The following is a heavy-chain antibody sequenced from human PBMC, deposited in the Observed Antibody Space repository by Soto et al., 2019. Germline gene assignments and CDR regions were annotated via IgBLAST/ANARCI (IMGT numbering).Heavy chain of an antibody. CDR1: GFTFSSYS. D-gene: IGHD4-17*01. V-gene: IGHV3-21*01. CDR3: ARGDGDYDY. CDR2: ISSSSSYI. Sequence: EVQLVESGGGLVKPGGSLRLSCAASGFTFSSYSMNWVRQAPGKGLEWVSSISSSSSYIYYADSVKGRFTISRDNAKNSLYQQMNSLRAEDTAVYYCARGDGDYDYWGQGTLVTVSS. J-gene: IGHJ4*02.